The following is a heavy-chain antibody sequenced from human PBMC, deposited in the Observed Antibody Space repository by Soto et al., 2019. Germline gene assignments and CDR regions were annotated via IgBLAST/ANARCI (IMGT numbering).Heavy chain of an antibody. CDR1: GFTFSNFA. Sequence: QVQLVESGGGVVQPGRSLRLSCAASGFTFSNFAMHWVRQAPGKGLEWVAVVSYDGSNKYYADSVKGRFTISRDSSKNTLYLQMNSLRVEDTAVYYCTRDGTVYNGIGYFHYWGQGTLATVSS. CDR3: TRDGTVYNGIGYFHY. J-gene: IGHJ1*01. CDR2: VSYDGSNK. D-gene: IGHD1-1*01. V-gene: IGHV3-30-3*01.